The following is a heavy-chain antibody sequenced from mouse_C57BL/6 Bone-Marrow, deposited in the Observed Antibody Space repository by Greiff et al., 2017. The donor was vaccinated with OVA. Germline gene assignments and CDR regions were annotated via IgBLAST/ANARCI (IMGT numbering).Heavy chain of an antibody. D-gene: IGHD1-1*01. V-gene: IGHV1-81*01. CDR3: AMRDYYGSSYDAMDY. J-gene: IGHJ4*01. CDR1: GYTFTSYG. Sequence: QVQLKQSGAELARPGASVKLSCKASGYTFTSYGISWVKQRTGQGLEWIGEIYPRSGNTYYNEKFKGKATLTADKSSSTAYMELRSLTSEDSAVYFCAMRDYYGSSYDAMDYWGQGTSVTVSS. CDR2: IYPRSGNT.